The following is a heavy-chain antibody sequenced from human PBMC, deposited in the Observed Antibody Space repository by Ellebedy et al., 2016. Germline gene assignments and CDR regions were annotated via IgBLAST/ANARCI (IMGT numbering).Heavy chain of an antibody. J-gene: IGHJ5*02. CDR1: GFTFSSYW. Sequence: GESLKISXAASGFTFSSYWMHWVRQAPGKGLVWVSRINSDGSSTSYADSVKGRFTISRDNAKNTLYLQMNSLRAEDTAVYYCARDLPTVPTGWFDPWGQGTLVTVSS. CDR2: INSDGSST. CDR3: ARDLPTVPTGWFDP. V-gene: IGHV3-74*01. D-gene: IGHD4-17*01.